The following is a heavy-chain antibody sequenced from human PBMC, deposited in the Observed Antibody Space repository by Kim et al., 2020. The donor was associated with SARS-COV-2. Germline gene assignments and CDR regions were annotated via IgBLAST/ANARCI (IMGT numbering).Heavy chain of an antibody. V-gene: IGHV3-74*01. J-gene: IGHJ6*02. D-gene: IGHD3-10*01. Sequence: GGSLRLSCAASGFTFSSYWMHWVRQAPGKGLVWVSRINSDGSSTSYADSVKGRFTISRDNAKNTLYLQMNSLRAEDTAVYYCARIRAYYYGSGSYLRTRNYYYYGMDVWGQGTTVTVSS. CDR1: GFTFSSYW. CDR2: INSDGSST. CDR3: ARIRAYYYGSGSYLRTRNYYYYGMDV.